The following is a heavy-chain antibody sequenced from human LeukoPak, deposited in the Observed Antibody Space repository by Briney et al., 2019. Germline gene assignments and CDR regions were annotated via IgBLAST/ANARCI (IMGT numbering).Heavy chain of an antibody. CDR3: AKDAFRYDILTGYDY. Sequence: PGGSLRLSCAASGFTFTDYGINWVRQAPGKGLEWVSSISGSGASTYYADSVKGRFTISRDNSKNTLYLQMNSLRAEDTAVYYCAKDAFRYDILTGYDYWGQGTLVTVSS. V-gene: IGHV3-23*01. CDR1: GFTFTDYG. D-gene: IGHD3-9*01. J-gene: IGHJ4*02. CDR2: ISGSGAST.